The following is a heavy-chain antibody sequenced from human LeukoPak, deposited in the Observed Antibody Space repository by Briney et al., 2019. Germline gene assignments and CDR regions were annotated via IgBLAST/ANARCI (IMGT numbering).Heavy chain of an antibody. D-gene: IGHD3-22*01. Sequence: GGSLRLSCAASGFTFSNYWMHWARQAPGKGLVWVSRINSDGSSTSYADSVKGRFTISRDNAKNTLYLQMNSLRAEDTAVYYCARDLGQYYDTSDNWFDPWGQGTLVTVSS. J-gene: IGHJ5*02. CDR3: ARDLGQYYDTSDNWFDP. CDR1: GFTFSNYW. CDR2: INSDGSST. V-gene: IGHV3-74*01.